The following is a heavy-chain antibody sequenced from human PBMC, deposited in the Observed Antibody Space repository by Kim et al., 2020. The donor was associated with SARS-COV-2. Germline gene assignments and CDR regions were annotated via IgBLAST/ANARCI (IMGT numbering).Heavy chain of an antibody. CDR3: ARRVYDNRRDIDH. CDR2: IYHSGST. D-gene: IGHD2-8*01. J-gene: IGHJ4*02. V-gene: IGHV4-4*02. Sequence: SETLSLTCAVSGGSISSSNWWNWVRQPPGKGLGWIGVIYHSGSTNYNPSLESRVTISVDKWENQVSLKLSSVTAADTAIYYCARRVYDNRRDIDHWGQGTLVTVSS. CDR1: GGSISSSNW.